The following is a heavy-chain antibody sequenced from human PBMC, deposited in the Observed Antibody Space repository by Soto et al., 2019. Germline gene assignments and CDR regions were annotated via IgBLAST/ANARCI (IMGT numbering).Heavy chain of an antibody. CDR3: SSLPDGYTSGLDY. CDR2: IYYTGNT. J-gene: IGHJ4*02. Sequence: QVQLQESGPGLVKPSQTLSLSCTVSGASISSGDYYWSWIRQPPGKGLEWIGYIYYTGNTVFNPSLKSRVSISVDTSTNQFSLKLNPVTAADTAVYYCSSLPDGYTSGLDYWGQGTLVTVSS. CDR1: GASISSGDYY. V-gene: IGHV4-30-4*01. D-gene: IGHD5-12*01.